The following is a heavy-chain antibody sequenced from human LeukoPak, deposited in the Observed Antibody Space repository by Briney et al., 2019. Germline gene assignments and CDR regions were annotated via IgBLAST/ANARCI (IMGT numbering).Heavy chain of an antibody. CDR3: ARRLEGSFDY. Sequence: PSETLSLTCTVSGGSISSSSYYWGWIRQPPGKGLEWIGSIYYSGSTYYNPSLKSRVTISVDTSKNQFSLKLSSVTAADTAVYYCARRLEGSFDYWGQGTLVTVSS. V-gene: IGHV4-39*01. CDR2: IYYSGST. D-gene: IGHD3-10*01. CDR1: GGSISSSSYY. J-gene: IGHJ4*02.